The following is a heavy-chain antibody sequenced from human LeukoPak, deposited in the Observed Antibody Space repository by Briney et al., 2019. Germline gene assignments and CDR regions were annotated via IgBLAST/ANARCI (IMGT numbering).Heavy chain of an antibody. CDR2: IDHSGST. CDR3: ARGYCSGGSCYSYYYYNYMDV. D-gene: IGHD2-15*01. Sequence: SETLSLTCAVYGGSFSGYYWSWIRQPPGKGLEWIGEIDHSGSTNYNPSLKSRVTISVDTSKNQFSLKLSSVTAADTAVYYCARGYCSGGSCYSYYYYNYMDVWGKGTTVTVSS. CDR1: GGSFSGYY. J-gene: IGHJ6*03. V-gene: IGHV4-34*01.